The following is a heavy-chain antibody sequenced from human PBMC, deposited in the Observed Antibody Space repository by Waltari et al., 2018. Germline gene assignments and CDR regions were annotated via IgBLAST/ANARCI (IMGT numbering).Heavy chain of an antibody. CDR2: IYYSGNT. J-gene: IGHJ2*01. CDR1: GGSISRSTYH. V-gene: IGHV4-39*01. D-gene: IGHD5-12*01. Sequence: QLQLQESGPGLVKPSETLSLTCTVSGGSISRSTYHWGRIRQPPGKGLEWIGSIYYSGNTYYNPSLKSRVTISVDTSKNQFSLTLTSVTAADTAIYYCARMATYWYFDLWGRGTLVTVSS. CDR3: ARMATYWYFDL.